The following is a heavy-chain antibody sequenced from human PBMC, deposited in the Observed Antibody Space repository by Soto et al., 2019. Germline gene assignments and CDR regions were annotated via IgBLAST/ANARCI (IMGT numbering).Heavy chain of an antibody. CDR2: IYYSGTT. V-gene: IGHV4-39*01. CDR3: ARHFSVDYFDY. Sequence: SETLSLTCSVSGGSITSGSYFWGWIRQPPGKGLEWIGSIYYSGTTYYNPSLKSRVTISVDRSKNQFSLKLSSVTAADTAVYYCARHFSVDYFDYWGQGALVTSPQ. CDR1: GGSITSGSYF. J-gene: IGHJ4*02.